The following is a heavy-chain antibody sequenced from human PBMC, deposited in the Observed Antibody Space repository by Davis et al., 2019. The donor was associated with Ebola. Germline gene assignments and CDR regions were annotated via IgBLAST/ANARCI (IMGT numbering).Heavy chain of an antibody. CDR1: GYSFTSYW. V-gene: IGHV5-51*01. CDR2: IFPGDSDT. D-gene: IGHD1-26*01. CDR3: ARLSYKYYYYGMDV. Sequence: GGSLRLSCKGSGYSFTSYWIVWVRQMPGKGLECMGIIFPGDSDTRYSPSFQGHVTISADKSISTAYLQWSSLKASDTAMYYCARLSYKYYYYGMDVWGQGTTVTVSS. J-gene: IGHJ6*02.